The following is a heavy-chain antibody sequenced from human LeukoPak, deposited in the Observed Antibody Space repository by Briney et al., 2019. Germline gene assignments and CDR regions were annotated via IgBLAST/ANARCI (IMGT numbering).Heavy chain of an antibody. V-gene: IGHV4-59*01. Sequence: SETLSLTCTVSGGSISSYYWSWIRQPPGKGLEWIGYIYYSGSTNYNPSLKSRVTISVDTSKNQFSLKLSSVTAADTAVYYCARARSYYYGSGSYYTYYFDYWGQGTLVTVSS. CDR2: IYYSGST. CDR3: ARARSYYYGSGSYYTYYFDY. J-gene: IGHJ4*02. CDR1: GGSISSYY. D-gene: IGHD3-10*01.